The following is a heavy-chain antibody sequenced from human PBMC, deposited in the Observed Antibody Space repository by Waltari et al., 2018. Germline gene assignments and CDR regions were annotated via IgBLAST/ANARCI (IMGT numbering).Heavy chain of an antibody. J-gene: IGHJ3*02. CDR1: GFRFTGYW. CDR3: ARATYYYDNSGRGAFDI. V-gene: IGHV3-7*01. CDR2: IKQDGSEK. Sequence: EGQLVESGGGFVQPGGSLGLSCVASGFRFTGYWMRWVRQAPGKGLEWVANIKQDGSEKNYVDSVKGRFTVSRDNAKKSLFLEMNSLRGEDTAVYYCARATYYYDNSGRGAFDIWGQGTRVTVSS. D-gene: IGHD3-22*01.